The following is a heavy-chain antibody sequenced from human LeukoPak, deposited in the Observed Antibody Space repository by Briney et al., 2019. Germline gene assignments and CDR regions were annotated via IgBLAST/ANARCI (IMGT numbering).Heavy chain of an antibody. CDR1: GYTFTSYD. CDR3: ARAIFGVVVNWFDP. CDR2: MNPNSGNT. V-gene: IGHV1-8*01. D-gene: IGHD3-3*01. Sequence: ASVKVSCKASGYTFTSYDINWVRQATGQGLEWMGWMNPNSGNTGYAQKFQGRVTTTRNTSISTAYMELSSLRSEDTAVYYCARAIFGVVVNWFDPWGQGTLVTVSS. J-gene: IGHJ5*02.